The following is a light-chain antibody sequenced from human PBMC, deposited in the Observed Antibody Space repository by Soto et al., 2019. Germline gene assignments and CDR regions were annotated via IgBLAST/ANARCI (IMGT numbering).Light chain of an antibody. Sequence: DIQMTQSPSTLSGSVGDRVTITCRASQTISSWLAWYHQKPVKAPKLLIYKSSTLKSGVPSRFSGSGSGTEFTLTISSLQPDDFATYYCQQYNSYSFGQGTKVDIK. CDR3: QQYNSYS. CDR2: KSS. J-gene: IGKJ1*01. V-gene: IGKV1-5*03. CDR1: QTISSW.